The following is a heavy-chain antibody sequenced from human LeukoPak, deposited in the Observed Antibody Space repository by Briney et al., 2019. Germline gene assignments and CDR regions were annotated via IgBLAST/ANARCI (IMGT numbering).Heavy chain of an antibody. J-gene: IGHJ4*02. CDR2: IYYSGST. CDR1: GGSISSSSYY. D-gene: IGHD3/OR15-3a*01. V-gene: IGHV4-39*01. Sequence: SETLSLTCTVSGGSISSSSYYWGWIRQPPGKGLEWIGSIYYSGSTYYNPSLKSRVTISVDTSKNQFSLKLSSVTAADTAVYYCASLGVGDWLFFLDSDYWGQGTLVTVSS. CDR3: ASLGVGDWLFFLDSDY.